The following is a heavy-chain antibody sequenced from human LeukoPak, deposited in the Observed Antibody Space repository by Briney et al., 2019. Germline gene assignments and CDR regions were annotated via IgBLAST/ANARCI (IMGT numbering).Heavy chain of an antibody. CDR1: GYTFTSYD. CDR2: MNPNSGNT. V-gene: IGHV1-8*01. Sequence: ASVKVSCKASGYTFTSYDINWVRQATGQGLEWMGWMNPNSGNTGYAQKFQGRVTMTRNTSISTAYMELSSLRSEDTAVYYCARVRGDYFDYYGSGSYDNWGQGTLVTVSS. D-gene: IGHD3-10*01. CDR3: ARVRGDYFDYYGSGSYDN. J-gene: IGHJ4*02.